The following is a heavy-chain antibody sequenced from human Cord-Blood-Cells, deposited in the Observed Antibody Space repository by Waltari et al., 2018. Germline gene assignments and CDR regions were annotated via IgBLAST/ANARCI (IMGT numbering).Heavy chain of an antibody. V-gene: IGHV4-38-2*02. J-gene: IGHJ6*02. D-gene: IGHD1-7*01. CDR2: IYHSGST. CDR3: ARDRNSYYYYYYGVDV. Sequence: QVQLQESGPGLVKPSETLSLTCTVSGYSISSGYYWGWIRQPPGKGLEWIGSIYHSGSTYYNPSLKSRVTISVDTSKNQFSLKLSSVTAADTAVYYCARDRNSYYYYYYGVDVWGQGTTVTVSS. CDR1: GYSISSGYY.